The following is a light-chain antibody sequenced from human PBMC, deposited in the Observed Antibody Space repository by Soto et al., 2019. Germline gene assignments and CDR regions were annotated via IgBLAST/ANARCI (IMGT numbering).Light chain of an antibody. CDR3: QQYNPFSYP. CDR2: DAS. V-gene: IGKV1-5*01. Sequence: DIQMTQTPATLSASVGDRVTITCRASQSISTWLAWYQQKPGKAPKLLIYDASTLESGVPSRFGGSGSGTEFALTISSLQSDDFATYDCQQYNPFSYPFGRGTKLEIK. CDR1: QSISTW. J-gene: IGKJ2*01.